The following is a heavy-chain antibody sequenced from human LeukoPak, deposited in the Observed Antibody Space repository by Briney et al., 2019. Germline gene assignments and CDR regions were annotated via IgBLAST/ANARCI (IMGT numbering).Heavy chain of an antibody. CDR1: GYTFTSYG. V-gene: IGHV1-18*01. D-gene: IGHD4-17*01. CDR2: ISAYNGNT. Sequence: GASVKVSCKASGYTFTSYGISWVRQAPGQGLEWMGWISAYNGNTNYAQKLQGRVTMTTDTSTSTAYMELRSLRSDDTAVYYCARDSPLDTTTVTTSYYYGMDVWGQGTTVTVSS. J-gene: IGHJ6*02. CDR3: ARDSPLDTTTVTTSYYYGMDV.